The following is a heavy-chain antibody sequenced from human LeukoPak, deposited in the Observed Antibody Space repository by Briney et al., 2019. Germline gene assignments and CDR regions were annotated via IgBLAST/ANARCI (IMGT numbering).Heavy chain of an antibody. CDR2: IYHSGST. D-gene: IGHD6-13*01. Sequence: SETLSLTCTVSGYSISSGYYWGWIRQPPGKGLEWIGGIYHSGSTYYNPSLKSRVTISVDTSKNQFSLRLSSVTAADTAVYYCARTGYSSSWYRVYYYYMDVWGKGATVTISS. CDR3: ARTGYSSSWYRVYYYYMDV. J-gene: IGHJ6*03. CDR1: GYSISSGYY. V-gene: IGHV4-38-2*02.